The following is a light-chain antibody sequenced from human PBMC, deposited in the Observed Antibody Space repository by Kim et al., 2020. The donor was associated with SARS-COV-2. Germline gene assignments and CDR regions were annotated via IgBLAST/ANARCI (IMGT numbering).Light chain of an antibody. CDR2: AAS. CDR3: QQYNNYPWT. Sequence: DIQMTQSPSSLSASVGDTVTITCRASQDISNYLAWFQQKPGKAPNSLIDAASSLQSGVPSKFSGSGSGTDFTLTISSLQPEDFATYYCQQYNNYPWTFGQGTKVDIK. CDR1: QDISNY. J-gene: IGKJ1*01. V-gene: IGKV1-16*02.